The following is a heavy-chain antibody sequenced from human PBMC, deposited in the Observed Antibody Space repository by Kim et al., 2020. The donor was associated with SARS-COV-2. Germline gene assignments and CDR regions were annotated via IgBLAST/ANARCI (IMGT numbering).Heavy chain of an antibody. CDR3: ARVRALRYFDWFYYYYGMDV. Sequence: GRFTISRDNAKNTLYLHMNSLRAEDTAVYYCARVRALRYFDWFYYYYGMDVWGQGTTVTVSS. D-gene: IGHD3-9*01. J-gene: IGHJ6*02. V-gene: IGHV3-74*01.